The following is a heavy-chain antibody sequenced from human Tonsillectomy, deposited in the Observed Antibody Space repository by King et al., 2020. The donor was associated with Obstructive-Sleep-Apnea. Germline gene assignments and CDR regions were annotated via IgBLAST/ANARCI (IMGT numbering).Heavy chain of an antibody. CDR1: GYTFTGYY. CDR3: ARDSVVRGSSLDYFDY. V-gene: IGHV1-2*04. J-gene: IGHJ4*02. D-gene: IGHD6-6*01. CDR2: INPNSGGT. Sequence: QLVQSGAEVKNPGASVKVSCKASGYTFTGYYMHWVRQAPGQGLEWMGWINPNSGGTNYAQKFQGWVTMTRDTSISTAYMELSRLRSDDTAVYYCARDSVVRGSSLDYFDYWGQGTLVTVSS.